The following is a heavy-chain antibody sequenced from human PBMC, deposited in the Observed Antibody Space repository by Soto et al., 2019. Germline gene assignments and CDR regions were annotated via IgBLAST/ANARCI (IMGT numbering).Heavy chain of an antibody. CDR3: ANRISRKMIYGDYVVD. Sequence: GGSLRLSCAASGFTFSSYAMSWVRQAPGKGLEWVSAISGSGGSTYYADSVKGRFTISRDNSKNTLYLQMNSLRAEDTAVYYCANRISRKMIYGDYVVDWGQGTLVTVSS. J-gene: IGHJ4*02. CDR2: ISGSGGST. V-gene: IGHV3-23*01. CDR1: GFTFSSYA. D-gene: IGHD4-17*01.